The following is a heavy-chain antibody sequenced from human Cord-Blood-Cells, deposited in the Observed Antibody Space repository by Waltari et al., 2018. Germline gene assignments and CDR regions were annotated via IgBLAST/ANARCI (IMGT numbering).Heavy chain of an antibody. D-gene: IGHD1-26*01. Sequence: QVQLQESGPGLVKPSETLSLTCTVSGGSISSYSWRWIRQPPGTGLEWIGYIYYSGSTNYNPSLKSRVTISVDTSKNQFSLKLSSVTAADTAVYYCARDFQRYGIVGATGAFDIWGQGTMVTVSS. CDR3: ARDFQRYGIVGATGAFDI. CDR1: GGSISSYS. CDR2: IYYSGST. J-gene: IGHJ3*02. V-gene: IGHV4-59*01.